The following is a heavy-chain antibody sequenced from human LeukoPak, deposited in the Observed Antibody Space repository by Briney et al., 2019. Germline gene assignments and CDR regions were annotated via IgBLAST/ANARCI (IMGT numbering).Heavy chain of an antibody. CDR2: IYYNGST. Sequence: SETLSLTCTVSGGYISKYYWNWLRQPPGKGLEWLGYIYYNGSTNYNASLKTRVTISVATSRKQFSLKLSSVTAADTAVYYCARRWRGYYYMDVWGKGTTVSVSS. V-gene: IGHV4-59*01. D-gene: IGHD4-23*01. CDR3: ARRWRGYYYMDV. CDR1: GGYISKYY. J-gene: IGHJ6*03.